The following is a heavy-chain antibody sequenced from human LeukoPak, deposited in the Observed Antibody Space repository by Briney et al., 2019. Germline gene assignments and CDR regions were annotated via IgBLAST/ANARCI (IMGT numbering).Heavy chain of an antibody. V-gene: IGHV3-48*04. D-gene: IGHD3-10*01. CDR1: GFTFSSYS. Sequence: GGSLRLSCAASGFTFSSYSMNWVRQAPGKGLEWVSYISSSSSTIYYADSVKGRFTISRDNAKNSLYLQMNSLRAEDTAVYYCARDSGFYYYYYYMDVWGKGTTVTVSS. J-gene: IGHJ6*03. CDR2: ISSSSSTI. CDR3: ARDSGFYYYYYYMDV.